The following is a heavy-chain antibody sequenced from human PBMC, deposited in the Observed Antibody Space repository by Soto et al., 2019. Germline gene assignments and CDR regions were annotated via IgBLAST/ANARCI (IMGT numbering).Heavy chain of an antibody. V-gene: IGHV3-21*01. CDR3: ARDPTLIAAAGTTDY. D-gene: IGHD6-13*01. Sequence: EVQLEESGGGLVKPGGSLRLSCAASGFTFSSYSMNWVRQAPGKGLEWVSSISSSSSYIYYADSVKGRFTISRDNAKNSLYLQMNSLRAEDTAVYYCARDPTLIAAAGTTDYWGQGTLVTVSS. J-gene: IGHJ4*02. CDR1: GFTFSSYS. CDR2: ISSSSSYI.